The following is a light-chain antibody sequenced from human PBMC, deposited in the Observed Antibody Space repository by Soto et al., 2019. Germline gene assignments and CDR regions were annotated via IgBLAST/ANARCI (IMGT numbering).Light chain of an antibody. CDR1: QSVRAN. V-gene: IGKV3-15*01. CDR2: GAS. J-gene: IGKJ1*01. CDR3: HQSNDWWT. Sequence: EIVMTQSPATLSVSPGERATVSCRASQSVRANVAWYQQKPGQAPRLLIYGASTRATGVPARFSGSGSGTEFTLTISSLQSEDFAVYYCHQSNDWWTFGQGTKVEIK.